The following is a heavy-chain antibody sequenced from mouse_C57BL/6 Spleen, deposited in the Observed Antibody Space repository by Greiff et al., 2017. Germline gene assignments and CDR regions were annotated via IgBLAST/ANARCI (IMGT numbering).Heavy chain of an antibody. D-gene: IGHD2-4*01. CDR2: IYPGNSDT. J-gene: IGHJ2*01. CDR1: GYTFTSYL. CDR3: TRYYERDYFDD. V-gene: IGHV1-5*01. Sequence: EVQLQQSGTVLARPGASVKMSCKTSGYTFTSYLMHWVKQRPGQGLEWIGAIYPGNSDTSYNQKFKGKAKLTAVTSASTAYMELSSLTNEDSAVYYCTRYYERDYFDDWGQGTTLTVSS.